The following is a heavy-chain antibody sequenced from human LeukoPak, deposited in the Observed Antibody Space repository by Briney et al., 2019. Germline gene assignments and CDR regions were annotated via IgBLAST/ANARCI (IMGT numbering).Heavy chain of an antibody. J-gene: IGHJ4*02. CDR1: GGSISSGDYY. CDR2: IYYSGST. V-gene: IGHV4-30-4*01. Sequence: SQTLSLTCTVSGGSISSGDYYWSWIRQPPGKGLEWIGYIYYSGSTYYNPSLKSRVTISVDTSKNQFSLKLSSVTAADTAVYYCARVGSSSWKIDYWGQGTLVTVSS. CDR3: ARVGSSSWKIDY. D-gene: IGHD6-13*01.